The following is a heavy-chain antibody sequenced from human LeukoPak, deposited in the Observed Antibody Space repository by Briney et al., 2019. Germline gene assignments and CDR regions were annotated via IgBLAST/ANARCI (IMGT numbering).Heavy chain of an antibody. Sequence: PSETLSLTCAVYGGSFSGYYWSWIRQPPGKGLEWIGEINHSGSTNYNPSLKSRVTISVDTSKNQFSLKLSSVTAADTAVYYCARALGAYGDYPFDYWGQGTLVTVSS. J-gene: IGHJ4*02. CDR2: INHSGST. V-gene: IGHV4-34*01. CDR3: ARALGAYGDYPFDY. D-gene: IGHD4-17*01. CDR1: GGSFSGYY.